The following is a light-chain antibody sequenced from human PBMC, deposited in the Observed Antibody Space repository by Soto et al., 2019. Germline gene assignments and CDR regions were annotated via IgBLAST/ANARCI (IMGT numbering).Light chain of an antibody. J-gene: IGKJ4*01. V-gene: IGKV3-20*01. CDR1: QSVSSSY. Sequence: EIVLTQSPGTLSLSPGERATLSCRANQSVSSSYLAWYQQKPGQAPRLLIYAASSRATGIPDRFSGSGSGTDITLTISRLEPEDFAVYYCQQYGSSLPVTFGGGTKVEIK. CDR2: AAS. CDR3: QQYGSSLPVT.